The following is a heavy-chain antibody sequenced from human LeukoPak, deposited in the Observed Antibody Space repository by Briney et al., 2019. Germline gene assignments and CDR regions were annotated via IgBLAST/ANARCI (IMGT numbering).Heavy chain of an antibody. D-gene: IGHD4-17*01. J-gene: IGHJ6*02. CDR2: IYHSGST. Sequence: SGTLSLTCAVSGGSISSSNWWSWVRQPPGKGLEWIGEIYHSGSTNYNPSLKSRVTISVDKSKNQFSLKLSSVTAADTAVYYCARGGGDYSLYYYGMDVWGQGTTVTVSS. CDR1: GGSISSSNW. CDR3: ARGGGDYSLYYYGMDV. V-gene: IGHV4-4*02.